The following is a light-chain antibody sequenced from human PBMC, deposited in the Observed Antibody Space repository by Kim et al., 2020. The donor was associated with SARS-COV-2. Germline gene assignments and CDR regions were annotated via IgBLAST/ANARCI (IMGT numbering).Light chain of an antibody. J-gene: IGKJ1*01. V-gene: IGKV3-20*01. CDR3: QQYENSPWT. CDR1: QSVSSMY. CDR2: GAS. Sequence: SPEERATLSCRASQSVSSMYLAWYQQKPGQAPRLLIYGASSRATGIPDRFSGSGSGTDFTLTISRLEPEDCAVYYCQQYENSPWTFGQGTKVDIK.